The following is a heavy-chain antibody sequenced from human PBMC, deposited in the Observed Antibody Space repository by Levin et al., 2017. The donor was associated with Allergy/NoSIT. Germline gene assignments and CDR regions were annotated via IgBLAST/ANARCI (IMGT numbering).Heavy chain of an antibody. CDR1: GFTVSSNY. V-gene: IGHV3-53*01. Sequence: GGSLRLSCAASGFTVSSNYMSWVRQAPGKGLEWVSVIYSGGSTYYADSVKGRFTISRDNSKNTLYLQMNSLRAEDTAVYYCARDSPKLRAFDIWGQGTMVTVSS. CDR2: IYSGGST. CDR3: ARDSPKLRAFDI. J-gene: IGHJ3*02. D-gene: IGHD3-10*01.